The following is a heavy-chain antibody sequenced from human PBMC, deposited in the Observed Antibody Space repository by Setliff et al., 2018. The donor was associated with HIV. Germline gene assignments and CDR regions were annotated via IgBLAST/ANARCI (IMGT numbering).Heavy chain of an antibody. V-gene: IGHV4-34*01. CDR2: INHSGST. D-gene: IGHD3-10*01. CDR3: ATGENYFGSGSPSVHYYMDV. CDR1: GGSFSGSY. J-gene: IGHJ6*03. Sequence: SETLSLTCAVYGGSFSGSYWSWIRQPPGKDLEWIGEINHSGSTNYNPSLKSRVTISVDTSKNQLSLKVRFVTAADTAVYYCATGENYFGSGSPSVHYYMDVWGKGTTVTVSS.